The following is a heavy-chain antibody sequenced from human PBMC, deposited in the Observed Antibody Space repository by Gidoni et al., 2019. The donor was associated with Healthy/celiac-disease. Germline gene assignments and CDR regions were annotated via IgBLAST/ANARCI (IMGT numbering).Heavy chain of an antibody. CDR1: GGTFSSYA. J-gene: IGHJ3*02. D-gene: IGHD3-22*01. Sequence: QVQLVQSGAEVKKPGSSVKVSCKASGGTFSSYAIRWVRQAPGQGLEWMGGIIPIFGTANYAQKFQGRVTITADESTSTAYMELSSLRSEDTAVYYCASTNVDKNEYYYDSSGLYAFDIWGQGTMVTVSS. V-gene: IGHV1-69*01. CDR3: ASTNVDKNEYYYDSSGLYAFDI. CDR2: IIPIFGTA.